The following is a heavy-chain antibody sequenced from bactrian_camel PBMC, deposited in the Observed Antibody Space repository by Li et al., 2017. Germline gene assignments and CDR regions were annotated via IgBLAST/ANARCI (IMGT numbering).Heavy chain of an antibody. CDR1: GFSSNSPS. V-gene: IGHV3S31*01. CDR3: ATDPVGTRDLGRYGY. D-gene: IGHD5*01. CDR2: VVSGGRIT. Sequence: VQLVESGGGLVQPGGSLTLSCTASGFSSNSPSMGWVRQAPGKGLEWVSHVVSGGRITHYAASVKGRFTVSRDNAKNPLYWQMNRLKTEDTAVYYCATDPVGTRDLGRYGYWGQGTQVTVS. J-gene: IGHJ6*01.